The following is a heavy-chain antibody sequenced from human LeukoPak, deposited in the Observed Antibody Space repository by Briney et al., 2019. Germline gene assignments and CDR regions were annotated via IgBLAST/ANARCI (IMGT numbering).Heavy chain of an antibody. D-gene: IGHD2-21*02. J-gene: IGHJ3*02. CDR3: ARDGAAHCGGDCYSGAFDI. Sequence: QPGGSLRLSCAASGFTFSSYAMRWVRQVPGKGLEWVSTITGSGGTTYYADSVRGRFTISRDNSKNTLYLQMNSLRDEDTAVYYCARDGAAHCGGDCYSGAFDIWGQGTMVTVSS. V-gene: IGHV3-23*01. CDR2: ITGSGGTT. CDR1: GFTFSSYA.